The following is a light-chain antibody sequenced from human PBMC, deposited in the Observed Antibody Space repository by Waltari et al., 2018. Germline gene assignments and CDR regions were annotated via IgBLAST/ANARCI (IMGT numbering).Light chain of an antibody. J-gene: IGLJ3*02. CDR1: SGSLSTTSY. CDR2: RAT. Sequence: QTVVTQEPSLSVSPGGTVTHTCGLSSGSLSTTSYAIWYQQTPGQAAPELVYRATARSSVVPGRFSVSILVNTAALTITGAQADDESDYYGALYMGSGIWVFGGGTRLTVL. V-gene: IGLV8-61*01. CDR3: ALYMGSGIWV.